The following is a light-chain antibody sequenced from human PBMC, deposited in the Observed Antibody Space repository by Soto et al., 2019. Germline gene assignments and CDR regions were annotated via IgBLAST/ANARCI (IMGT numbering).Light chain of an antibody. CDR3: QQYNNWPQT. Sequence: EIVMTQSPATLSVSPGERATLSCRASQSVRSNLAWYQQKPGQAPRLLIYGASTRETGIPARFSGSGAGTEFTRTISSLQSEDFEVDYCQQYNNWPQTFGQGTKVDIK. V-gene: IGKV3-15*01. J-gene: IGKJ1*01. CDR1: QSVRSN. CDR2: GAS.